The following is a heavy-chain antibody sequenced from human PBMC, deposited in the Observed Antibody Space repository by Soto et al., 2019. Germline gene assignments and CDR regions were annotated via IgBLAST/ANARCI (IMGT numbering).Heavy chain of an antibody. V-gene: IGHV3-30*18. J-gene: IGHJ4*02. CDR1: GFTFSSYG. D-gene: IGHD2-21*02. Sequence: QVQLVEAGGGVVQPGRSLRLSCAATGFTFSSYGMHWDRQAPGKGLEWVAVISYDGSNKFYADSVKGRFTISRDNSKNTLYLQVNSLSAEDTAAYYCAKDRGGDWYSLGDYWGQGTLVTVSS. CDR2: ISYDGSNK. CDR3: AKDRGGDWYSLGDY.